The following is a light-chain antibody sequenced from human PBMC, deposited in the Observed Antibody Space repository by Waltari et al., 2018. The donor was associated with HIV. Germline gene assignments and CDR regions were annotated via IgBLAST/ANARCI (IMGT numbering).Light chain of an antibody. CDR3: ASFSRGLTLVV. J-gene: IGLJ2*01. CDR1: DSDIGASDY. V-gene: IGLV2-14*01. CDR2: EVK. Sequence: QSALTQPASVSGSPGQSITISCTGSDSDIGASDYVSWYQKYPDRAPSLLIYEVKKRPSGVSSRFSCSKSANTASLTISGLQLEDEAEFYCASFSRGLTLVVFGGGTHVTVL.